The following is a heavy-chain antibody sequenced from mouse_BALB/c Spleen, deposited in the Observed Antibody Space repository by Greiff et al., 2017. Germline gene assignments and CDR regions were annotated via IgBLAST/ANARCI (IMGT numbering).Heavy chain of an antibody. D-gene: IGHD2-4*01. CDR1: GFNIKDYY. J-gene: IGHJ3*01. Sequence: EVQLQQSGAELVRSGASVKLSCTASGFNIKDYYMHWVKQRPEQGLEWIGWIDPENGDTEYAPKFQGKATMTADTSSNTAYLQLSSLTSEDTAVYYCNPTMITTFAYWGQGTLVTVSA. CDR2: IDPENGDT. V-gene: IGHV14-4*02. CDR3: NPTMITTFAY.